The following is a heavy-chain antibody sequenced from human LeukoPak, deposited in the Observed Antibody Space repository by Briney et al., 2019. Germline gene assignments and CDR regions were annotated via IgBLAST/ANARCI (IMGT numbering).Heavy chain of an antibody. V-gene: IGHV3-11*01. CDR1: GFTFSDYY. D-gene: IGHD3-10*01. J-gene: IGHJ4*02. CDR3: ARDYGSGSSPLYYLDY. CDR2: ISSSGSTI. Sequence: GGSLRLSCAASGFTFSDYYMSWIRPAPGKGLEWVSYISSSGSTIYYADSVKGRFTISRDNAKNSLYLQMNSLRAEDTAVYCCARDYGSGSSPLYYLDYWGQGTLVNVSS.